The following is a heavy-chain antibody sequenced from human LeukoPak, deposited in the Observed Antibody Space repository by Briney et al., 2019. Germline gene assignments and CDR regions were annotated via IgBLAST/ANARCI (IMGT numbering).Heavy chain of an antibody. CDR3: ARDGRHRYYYDSSGFYGSWFDP. V-gene: IGHV1-2*02. CDR1: GYTFTGYY. D-gene: IGHD3-22*01. CDR2: INPNSGGT. J-gene: IGHJ5*02. Sequence: ASVKVSCKASGYTFTGYYMHWVRQAPGQGLEWMGWINPNSGGTNYAQKFQGRVTMTRDTYISTAYMELSSLRSDDTAVYYCARDGRHRYYYDSSGFYGSWFDPWGQGTLVTVSS.